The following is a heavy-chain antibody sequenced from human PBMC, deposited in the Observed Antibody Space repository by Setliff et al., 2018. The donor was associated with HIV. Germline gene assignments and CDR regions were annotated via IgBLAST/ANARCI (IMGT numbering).Heavy chain of an antibody. CDR3: ARVSRRDGYNLFDP. Sequence: PSETLSLTCTVSGGSISNSRYYWSWIRQPPGKGLEWIGYIYYSGSTNYNPSLKSRVTISVDTSKNQFSLKLSSVTAADTAVYYCARVSRRDGYNLFDPWGQGTLVTVSS. D-gene: IGHD5-12*01. J-gene: IGHJ5*02. CDR1: GGSISNSRYY. CDR2: IYYSGST. V-gene: IGHV4-61*01.